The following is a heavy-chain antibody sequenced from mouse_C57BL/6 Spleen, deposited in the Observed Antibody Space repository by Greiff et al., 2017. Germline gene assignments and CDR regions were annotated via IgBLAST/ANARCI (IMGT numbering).Heavy chain of an antibody. Sequence: QVQLQQPGAELVKPGASVKMSCKASGYTFTSYWITWVKQRPGQGLEWIGDIYPGSGSTNYNEKFKGKATLTVDTSSSTAYMQLSSLTSEDSAVYYCARDYGSSWNFDYWGQGTTLTVSS. V-gene: IGHV1-55*01. CDR1: GYTFTSYW. D-gene: IGHD1-1*01. CDR2: IYPGSGST. CDR3: ARDYGSSWNFDY. J-gene: IGHJ2*01.